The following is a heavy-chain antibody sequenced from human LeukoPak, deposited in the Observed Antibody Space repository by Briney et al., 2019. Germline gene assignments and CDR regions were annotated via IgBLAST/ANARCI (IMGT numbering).Heavy chain of an antibody. D-gene: IGHD2-2*01. V-gene: IGHV3-48*03. CDR3: ARGFCSSASSYFVYFYNSAMDV. Sequence: KGLEWVSYISSSGSNIYYADSVKGRFTISRDNAKNSLYLQMNSLRAEDTAVYYCARGFCSSASSYFVYFYNSAMDVWGKGTT. J-gene: IGHJ6*01. CDR2: ISSSGSNI.